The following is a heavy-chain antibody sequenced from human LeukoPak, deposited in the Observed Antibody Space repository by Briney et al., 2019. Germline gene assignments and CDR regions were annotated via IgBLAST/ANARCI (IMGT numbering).Heavy chain of an antibody. CDR1: GYTFTSYD. CDR2: INPNSGGT. Sequence: ASVKVSCKASGYTFTSYDINWVRQATGQGLEWMGWINPNSGGTNYAQKFQGRVTMIRDTSISTAYMELSRLRSDDTAVYYCARAYLHCSSTSCPSYYYGMDVWGQGTTVTVSS. V-gene: IGHV1-2*02. J-gene: IGHJ6*02. CDR3: ARAYLHCSSTSCPSYYYGMDV. D-gene: IGHD2-2*01.